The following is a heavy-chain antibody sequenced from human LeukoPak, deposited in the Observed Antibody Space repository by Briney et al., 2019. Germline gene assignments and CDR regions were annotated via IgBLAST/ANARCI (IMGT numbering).Heavy chain of an antibody. V-gene: IGHV3-23*01. D-gene: IGHD2-8*01. CDR3: AKGKDIVRMVYAVYAFDI. CDR2: ISGSGGST. CDR1: GFTFSSYS. Sequence: GGSLRLSCAASGFTFSSYSMSWVRQAPGKGLEWVSSISGSGGSTYYADSVKGRFTISRDTSKNTLYLQMNRLRAEETAVYYCAKGKDIVRMVYAVYAFDIWGQGTMVTVSS. J-gene: IGHJ3*02.